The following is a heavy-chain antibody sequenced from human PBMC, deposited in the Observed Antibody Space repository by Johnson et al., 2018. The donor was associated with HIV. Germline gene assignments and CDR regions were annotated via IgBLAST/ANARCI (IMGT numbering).Heavy chain of an antibody. Sequence: QVQLVESGGGVVQPGKSLRLSCVASGLSFSNFGIHWVRQAPGKGPEWVAAISYSGSSTYYADSVKGRFTISRDNSKNTVYLHMVNLRADDTAIYYCTTVAAFGAFDIWGQGTMVTVSS. CDR1: GLSFSNFG. J-gene: IGHJ3*02. V-gene: IGHV3-33*08. CDR2: ISYSGSST. D-gene: IGHD1-14*01. CDR3: TTVAAFGAFDI.